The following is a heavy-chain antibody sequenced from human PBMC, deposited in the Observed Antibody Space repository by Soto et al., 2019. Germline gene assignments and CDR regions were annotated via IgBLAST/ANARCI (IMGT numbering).Heavy chain of an antibody. CDR1: GFTFSSYA. CDR3: ARDRAVAGTIYYYGMDV. Sequence: GGSLRPSCAASGFTFSSYAMHWVRQAPGKGLEWVAVISYDGSNKYYADSVKGRFTISRDNSKNTLYLQMNSLRAEDTAVYYCARDRAVAGTIYYYGMDVWGQGTTVTVSS. V-gene: IGHV3-30-3*01. D-gene: IGHD6-19*01. J-gene: IGHJ6*02. CDR2: ISYDGSNK.